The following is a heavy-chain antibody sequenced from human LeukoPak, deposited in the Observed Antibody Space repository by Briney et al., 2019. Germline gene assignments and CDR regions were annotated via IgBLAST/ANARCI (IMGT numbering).Heavy chain of an antibody. CDR3: ARAELGYCSSTSCYAGWFDP. CDR2: IYPGDSDT. Sequence: GESLKISCKGSGYSFTSYWIGWVRQMPGKGLEWMGIIYPGDSDTRYSPSFQGQVTTSADKSISTAYLQWSSLKASDTAMYYCARAELGYCSSTSCYAGWFDPWGQGTLVTVSS. D-gene: IGHD2-2*01. V-gene: IGHV5-51*01. J-gene: IGHJ5*02. CDR1: GYSFTSYW.